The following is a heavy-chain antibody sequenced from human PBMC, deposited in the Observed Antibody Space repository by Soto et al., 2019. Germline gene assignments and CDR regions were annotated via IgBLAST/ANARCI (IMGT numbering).Heavy chain of an antibody. CDR1: GGSISSSSYY. J-gene: IGHJ4*02. V-gene: IGHV4-39*01. CDR2: IYYSGST. D-gene: IGHD4-17*01. Sequence: SETLSLTCTVSGGSISSSSYYWGWIRQPPGKGLEWIGSIYYSGSTYYNPSLKSRVTISVDTSKNQFSLKLSSVTAADTAVYYCARGPADSRRSGDSPHWGQGTLVTVSS. CDR3: ARGPADSRRSGDSPH.